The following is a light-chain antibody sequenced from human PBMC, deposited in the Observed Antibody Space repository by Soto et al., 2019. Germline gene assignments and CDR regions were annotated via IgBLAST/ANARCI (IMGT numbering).Light chain of an antibody. J-gene: IGKJ5*01. Sequence: IVLTQSPGTLSLSPGERATLSCRASQSVSSSYLAWYQQKPGQAPRLLIYGASSRATGIPDRFSGSGSGTDFTLTISRLEPEDFAVYYCQHYGNSPTFGQGTRLEIK. CDR1: QSVSSSY. V-gene: IGKV3-20*01. CDR2: GAS. CDR3: QHYGNSPT.